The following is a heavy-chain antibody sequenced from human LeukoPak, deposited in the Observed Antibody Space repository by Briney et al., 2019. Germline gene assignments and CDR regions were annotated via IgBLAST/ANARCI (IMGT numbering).Heavy chain of an antibody. CDR3: ARVGYYYDSSGYN. CDR1: GGSISSSSYY. J-gene: IGHJ4*02. D-gene: IGHD3-22*01. Sequence: SETLSLTCTVSGGSISSSSYYWGWIRQPPGKGLEWIGYIYYSGSTNYNPSLKSRVTISVDTSKNQFSLRLSSVTAADTAVYYCARVGYYYDSSGYNWGQGTLVTVSS. CDR2: IYYSGST. V-gene: IGHV4-61*05.